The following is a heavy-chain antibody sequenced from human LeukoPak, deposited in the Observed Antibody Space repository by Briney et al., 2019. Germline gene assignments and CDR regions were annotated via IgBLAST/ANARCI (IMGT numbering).Heavy chain of an antibody. Sequence: GGSLRLSCAASGFTFSNYWMHWVRQTPGKGLVWVSRIISDGSSTSYADSVKGRFTISRDNAKNTLYLQMNSLRAEDTTVYYCARDGSLPDYWGQGTLVTVSS. J-gene: IGHJ4*02. CDR2: IISDGSST. CDR3: ARDGSLPDY. CDR1: GFTFSNYW. V-gene: IGHV3-74*01.